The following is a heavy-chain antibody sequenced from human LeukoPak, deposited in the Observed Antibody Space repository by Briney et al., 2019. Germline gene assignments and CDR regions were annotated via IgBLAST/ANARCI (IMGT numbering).Heavy chain of an antibody. D-gene: IGHD6-13*01. V-gene: IGHV3-23*01. J-gene: IGHJ4*02. CDR3: AKGFVAAAGSPGYYFDY. CDR2: ISGSGGST. CDR1: GFTFSSYA. Sequence: GGSLRLSCAASGFTFSSYAMSWVRQAPGKGLEWVSAISGSGGSTYYADSVKGRFTVSRDNSKNTLYLQMNSLRAEDTAVCYCAKGFVAAAGSPGYYFDYWGQGTLVTVSS.